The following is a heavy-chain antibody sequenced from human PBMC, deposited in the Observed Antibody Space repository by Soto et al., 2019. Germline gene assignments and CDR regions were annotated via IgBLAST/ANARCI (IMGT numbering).Heavy chain of an antibody. Sequence: GGSLRLSCAASGFTFSSYGMHWVRQAPGKGLEWVAVIWYDGSNKHYADSVKGRFTIPRDNSKNTLYLQMNSLRAEDTAVYYCARDSSSWYFRFDPWGQGTLVTVSS. D-gene: IGHD6-13*01. V-gene: IGHV3-33*01. CDR1: GFTFSSYG. J-gene: IGHJ5*02. CDR2: IWYDGSNK. CDR3: ARDSSSWYFRFDP.